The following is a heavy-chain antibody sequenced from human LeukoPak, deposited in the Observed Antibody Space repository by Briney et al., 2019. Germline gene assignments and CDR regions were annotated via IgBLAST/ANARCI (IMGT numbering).Heavy chain of an antibody. V-gene: IGHV3-49*03. CDR1: GFTFGGYT. D-gene: IGHD1-26*01. CDR2: IRNKADGGTP. J-gene: IGHJ4*02. CDR3: TRDPPTRY. Sequence: PGGSLRLSCTASGFTFGGYTITWIRQAPGRGLEWVGFIRNKADGGTPEYAASVKFRFTISRDDSKNLAYLQMNSLKTDDTAVYYCTRDPPTRYWGQGTLVSVSS.